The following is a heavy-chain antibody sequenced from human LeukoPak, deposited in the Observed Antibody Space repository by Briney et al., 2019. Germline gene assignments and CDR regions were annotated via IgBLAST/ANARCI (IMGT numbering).Heavy chain of an antibody. CDR2: ISGTGSRT. CDR3: AKELDGSGYYGPDY. V-gene: IGHV3-23*01. J-gene: IGHJ4*02. Sequence: GGSLRLSCAASGFTFSSYVMSWVRQAPGKGLEWIATISGTGSRTYYANSVRGRFSISRDNSRNTLYLQRSSLRVEDTAVYYCAKELDGSGYYGPDYWGRGTLVTVSS. D-gene: IGHD3-22*01. CDR1: GFTFSSYV.